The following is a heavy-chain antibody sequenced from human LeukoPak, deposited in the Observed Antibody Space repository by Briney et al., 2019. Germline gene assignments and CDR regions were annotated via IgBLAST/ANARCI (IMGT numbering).Heavy chain of an antibody. Sequence: GGSLRPSRAPSGFTFSSYGMHWVRQAPGKGLEWVAVIWYDGSNKYYADSVKGRFTITRDNSKNTLYLQMNSLRAEDTAVYYCARDLYYYDSSGYYGYFDYWGQGTLVTVSS. CDR2: IWYDGSNK. V-gene: IGHV3-33*01. D-gene: IGHD3-22*01. J-gene: IGHJ4*02. CDR1: GFTFSSYG. CDR3: ARDLYYYDSSGYYGYFDY.